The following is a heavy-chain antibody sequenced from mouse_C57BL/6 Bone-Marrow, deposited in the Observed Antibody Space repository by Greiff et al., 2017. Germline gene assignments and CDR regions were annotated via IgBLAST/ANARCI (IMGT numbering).Heavy chain of an antibody. Sequence: QVQLQQSGPEPVKPGASVKLFCQASCYTFTSYDLNWVKQRPGQGLEWNGWIYPRDGSTKYHETYKGKATLNLDTSSRTADMEPHRLTSEDYAVSFCASTGYPRVMDYWGQGTSVTVSS. CDR3: ASTGYPRVMDY. CDR2: IYPRDGST. CDR1: CYTFTSYD. D-gene: IGHD2-2*01. V-gene: IGHV1-85*01. J-gene: IGHJ4*01.